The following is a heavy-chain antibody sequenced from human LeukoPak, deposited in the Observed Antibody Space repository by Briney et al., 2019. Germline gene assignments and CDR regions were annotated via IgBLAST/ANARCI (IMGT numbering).Heavy chain of an antibody. Sequence: GGSLRLSCAASGFMFDDYAVHWVRQAPGKGLEWVSLINWDGGSTYYADSVKGRFTISRDNSKNSLYLQMNSLRAEDTALYYCAKEGQIGYHYYYYMDVWGKGTTVTVSS. CDR3: AKEGQIGYHYYYYMDV. CDR1: GFMFDDYA. V-gene: IGHV3-43D*03. CDR2: INWDGGST. J-gene: IGHJ6*03.